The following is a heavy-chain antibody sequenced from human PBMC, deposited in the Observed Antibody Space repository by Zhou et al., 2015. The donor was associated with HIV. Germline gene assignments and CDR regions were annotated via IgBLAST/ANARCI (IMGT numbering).Heavy chain of an antibody. V-gene: IGHV1-2*02. CDR3: VVVNPVDGLDL. CDR2: ISPNSGVT. Sequence: QVQLVQSGAEVKKPGASVKVSCKASGYTFTDYDMHWVRQAPGQGLEWMGWISPNSGVTNSAQKFQGRVTMTRDTSISTAYMELSRLRSDDTAVYYCVVVNPVDGLDLWGQGTMVTVSS. CDR1: GYTFTDYD. J-gene: IGHJ3*01. D-gene: IGHD3-16*02.